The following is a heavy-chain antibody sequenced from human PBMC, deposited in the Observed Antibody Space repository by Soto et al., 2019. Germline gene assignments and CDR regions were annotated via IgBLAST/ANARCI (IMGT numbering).Heavy chain of an antibody. V-gene: IGHV1-2*02. CDR1: GYTFTGYY. D-gene: IGHD6-6*01. J-gene: IGHJ4*02. Sequence: QVQLVQSGAEVKESGASVKVSCKASGYTFTGYYIHWVRQATGQGLEWMGEISPYSGGTKYEQKFQGRVTMTRDTSISTVYMELSNLSPDDTAVYYCGRGRSGELVVFYWGQGTLVTVYS. CDR2: ISPYSGGT. CDR3: GRGRSGELVVFY.